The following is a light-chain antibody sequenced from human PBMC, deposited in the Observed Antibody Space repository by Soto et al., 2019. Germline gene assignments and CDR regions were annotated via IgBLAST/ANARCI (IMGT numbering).Light chain of an antibody. Sequence: EIVLTQSPATLSLSPGERVSLSCMASQSVNTYFAWYQQKPGQAPRLLIYDASSRATGIPARFSGSGSGTDFTLTISSLEPEDFAIYYCQQRSSWPLTFGHGTRVEI. J-gene: IGKJ1*01. CDR3: QQRSSWPLT. V-gene: IGKV3-11*01. CDR2: DAS. CDR1: QSVNTY.